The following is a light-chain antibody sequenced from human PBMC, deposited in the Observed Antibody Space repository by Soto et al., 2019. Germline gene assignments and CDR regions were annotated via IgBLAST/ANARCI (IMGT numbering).Light chain of an antibody. J-gene: IGKJ3*01. Sequence: IQLTQSPSSLSASVGDRVTITCRASQDISSYLAWYQQKPGKAPNLLIYVASTLQSGVPSRFSGSGSGTDFTLTISSLQPEDSATYYCQQLSGYPSTFTFGPGTKVDIK. CDR1: QDISSY. CDR2: VAS. CDR3: QQLSGYPSTFT. V-gene: IGKV1-9*01.